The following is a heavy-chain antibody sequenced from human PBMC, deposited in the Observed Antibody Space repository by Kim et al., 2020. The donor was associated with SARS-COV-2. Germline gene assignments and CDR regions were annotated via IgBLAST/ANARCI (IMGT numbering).Heavy chain of an antibody. CDR2: ISANGDRT. Sequence: GGSLRLSCEASGFTFYTYAMNWVRQAPGKGLEWVSAISANGDRTYYADSVKGRFTISRDNSKSTLYLQMNSLRAEDTAVYYCARDRVLVWFGELLYTNDSWGQGTLVTVSS. J-gene: IGHJ4*02. V-gene: IGHV3-23*01. D-gene: IGHD3-10*01. CDR3: ARDRVLVWFGELLYTNDS. CDR1: GFTFYTYA.